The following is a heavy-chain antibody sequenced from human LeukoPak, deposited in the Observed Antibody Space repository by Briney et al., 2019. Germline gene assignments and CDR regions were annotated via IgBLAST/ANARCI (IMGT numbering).Heavy chain of an antibody. CDR3: ARIAAAGYYYYYYYMDV. Sequence: SETLSLTCSVSGGSISSYYWNWIRQPPGKGLEWIGYIYYSGRTSYNPSLKSRVTISVDTSKNQFSLKLSSVTAADTAVYYCARIAAAGYYYYYYYMDVWGKGTTVTISS. D-gene: IGHD6-13*01. CDR2: IYYSGRT. V-gene: IGHV4-59*01. J-gene: IGHJ6*03. CDR1: GGSISSYY.